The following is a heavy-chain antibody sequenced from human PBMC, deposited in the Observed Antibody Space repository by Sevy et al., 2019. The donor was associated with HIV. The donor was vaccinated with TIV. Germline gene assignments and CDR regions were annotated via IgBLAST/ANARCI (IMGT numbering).Heavy chain of an antibody. CDR2: IYFTGNT. Sequence: SETLSLTCSVSGGSISSYFWTWVRQSPGKGLEWIGNIYFTGNTDYSPSLKSRVTFSLDTSKSQFSLTLKSVTAADTATYFCARDSTTRPRVLDYWGQGTLVTVSS. D-gene: IGHD1-1*01. CDR3: ARDSTTRPRVLDY. CDR1: GGSISSYF. J-gene: IGHJ4*02. V-gene: IGHV4-59*01.